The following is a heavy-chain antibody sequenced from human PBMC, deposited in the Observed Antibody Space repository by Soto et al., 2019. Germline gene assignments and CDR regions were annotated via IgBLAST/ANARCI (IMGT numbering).Heavy chain of an antibody. V-gene: IGHV3-23*01. D-gene: IGHD6-13*01. CDR2: ISGSGGST. CDR3: ATTSSSWYGFFDY. J-gene: IGHJ4*02. Sequence: QPGGSLRLSCAASGFTFSSYAMSWVRQAPGKGLEWVSAISGSGGSTYYADSVKGRFTISRDNSKNTLYLQMNSLRAEDTAVYYCATTSSSWYGFFDYWGQGTLVTVSS. CDR1: GFTFSSYA.